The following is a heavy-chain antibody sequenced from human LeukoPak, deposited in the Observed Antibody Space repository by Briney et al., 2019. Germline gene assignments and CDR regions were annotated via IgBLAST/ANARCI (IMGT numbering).Heavy chain of an antibody. J-gene: IGHJ5*02. CDR2: ISSSGRTI. D-gene: IGHD3-22*01. CDR3: ARLYYYDSSGYLS. V-gene: IGHV3-11*01. Sequence: GGSLRLSCAASGFTFSDYYMSWIRQAPGKGLEWVSYISSSGRTIYYADSVKGRFTISRDNAKTSLYLQMNSLRAEDTAVYYCARLYYYDSSGYLSWGQGTLVTVSS. CDR1: GFTFSDYY.